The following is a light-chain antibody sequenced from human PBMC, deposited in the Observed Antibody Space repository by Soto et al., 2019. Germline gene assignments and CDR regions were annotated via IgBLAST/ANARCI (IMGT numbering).Light chain of an antibody. J-gene: IGKJ2*01. CDR2: ATS. V-gene: IGKV1-39*01. Sequence: DIQMTQSPSSLSASVGDTVTITCRASQSMSKYLNWYQQKPGKAPKLLIFATSSLQSRVPSRFSGSGSGTDFTLTISSLLPEDFATYYCQQSDSTPYTFGQGTKLEIK. CDR1: QSMSKY. CDR3: QQSDSTPYT.